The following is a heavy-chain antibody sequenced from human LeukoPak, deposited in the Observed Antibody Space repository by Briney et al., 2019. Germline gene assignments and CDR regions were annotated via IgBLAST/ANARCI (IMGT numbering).Heavy chain of an antibody. D-gene: IGHD5-18*01. CDR2: IYHSGST. V-gene: IGHV4-30-2*01. Sequence: SQTLSLTCAVSGGSISSGGYSWSWIRQPPGKGLEWIGYIYHSGSTYYNPSLKSRVTISVDRSKNQFSLKLSSVTAADTAVYYCARCGGPEGSYGLNNWFDPWGQGTLVTVSS. CDR1: GGSISSGGYS. J-gene: IGHJ5*02. CDR3: ARCGGPEGSYGLNNWFDP.